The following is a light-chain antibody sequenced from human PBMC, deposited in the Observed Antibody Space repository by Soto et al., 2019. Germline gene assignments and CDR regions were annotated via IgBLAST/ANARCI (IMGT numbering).Light chain of an antibody. CDR1: QSVGSN. CDR3: QQYNKWPQT. J-gene: IGKJ1*01. V-gene: IGKV3-15*01. CDR2: TPS. Sequence: EVVMTQSPATLSVSPGERATLSCRASQSVGSNLAWDQQKPGQHPRLLIYTPSTRATGIPAKFSASGSGTEFTLTISSLQSEDFAVYYCQQYNKWPQTFGQGTKVEVK.